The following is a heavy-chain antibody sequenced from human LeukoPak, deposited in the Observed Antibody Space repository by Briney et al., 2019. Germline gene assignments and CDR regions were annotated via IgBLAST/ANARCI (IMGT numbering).Heavy chain of an antibody. CDR1: GDSISSGSYY. V-gene: IGHV4-61*02. D-gene: IGHD3-10*01. CDR2: IYTSGST. Sequence: SETLSLTCTVSGDSISSGSYYWSWIRQPAGKGLEWIGRIYTSGSTNYHPSLKSRVTISVDTSKNQFSLKLTSVTAADTAVYYCARHRKPVYYGSGSYYNVKGYSLDYWGPGTLVTVSS. CDR3: ARHRKPVYYGSGSYYNVKGYSLDY. J-gene: IGHJ4*02.